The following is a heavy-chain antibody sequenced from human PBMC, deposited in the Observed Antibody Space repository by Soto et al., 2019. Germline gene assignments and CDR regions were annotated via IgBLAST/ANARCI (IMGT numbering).Heavy chain of an antibody. D-gene: IGHD2-15*01. CDR3: AREYSRWFDP. J-gene: IGHJ5*02. CDR1: GDSFSSYY. V-gene: IGHV4-59*01. CDR2: IYHSGTT. Sequence: QVQLQESGPGLVKPSETLSLTCTVSGDSFSSYYWSWIRQPPGKGLEWIGYIYHSGTTTYNPSLKSRFTISVDTSKNQFSLKLSSVTAADTAVYYCAREYSRWFDPWGQGTLVTVSS.